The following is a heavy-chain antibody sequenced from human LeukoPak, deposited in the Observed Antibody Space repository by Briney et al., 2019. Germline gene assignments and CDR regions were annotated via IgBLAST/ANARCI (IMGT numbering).Heavy chain of an antibody. CDR1: GFTFDDYA. V-gene: IGHV3-43*02. CDR3: AKDRGSSWSYYYYGMDV. CDR2: ISGDGGST. J-gene: IGHJ6*02. D-gene: IGHD6-13*01. Sequence: QPGGSLRLSCAASGFTFDDYAMHWVRQAPGKGLEWVSLISGDGGSTYYADSVKGRFTISRDNSKNSLYLQTNSLRTEDTALYYCAKDRGSSWSYYYYGMDVWGQGTTVTVSS.